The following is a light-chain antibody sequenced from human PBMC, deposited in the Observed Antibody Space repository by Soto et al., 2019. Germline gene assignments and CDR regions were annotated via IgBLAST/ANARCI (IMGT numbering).Light chain of an antibody. CDR2: RGS. CDR3: QDYGTSAPWT. Sequence: EVVLTQSPGTLSLSPGERATLSCRASQNIRGNELAWYQQKPGQAPRLLIYRGSSRATGIPDRFSGRGSGPDFTLTIPRLEPEDFAVYYCQDYGTSAPWTFGQGTKVEIK. CDR1: QNIRGNE. J-gene: IGKJ1*01. V-gene: IGKV3-20*01.